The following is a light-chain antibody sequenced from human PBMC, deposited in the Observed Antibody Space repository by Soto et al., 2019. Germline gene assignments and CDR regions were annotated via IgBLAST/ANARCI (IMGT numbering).Light chain of an antibody. CDR1: SGHSSYA. Sequence: QLVLTQSPSASASLGASVKLTCTPSSGHSSYAIAWHQQRPEKGPRFLMKLNSDGSHNKGDGIPDRFSGSSSGAERYLTISSLQSEDEADYYCQTWDTGIRLFGGGTQLTVL. J-gene: IGLJ2*01. CDR3: QTWDTGIRL. V-gene: IGLV4-69*01. CDR2: LNSDGSH.